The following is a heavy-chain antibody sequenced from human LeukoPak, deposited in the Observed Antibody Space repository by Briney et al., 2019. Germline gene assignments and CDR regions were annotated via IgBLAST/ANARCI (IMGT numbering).Heavy chain of an antibody. CDR2: MNPNSGNT. J-gene: IGHJ5*02. V-gene: IGHV1-8*01. CDR1: GYTFTSYD. Sequence: ASVKVSCKASGYTFTSYDINWVRQATGQGLEWMGWMNPNSGNTGYAQKFQGRVTMTRNTSISTAYMELSSLRSEDTAVYYCARALGYCSSTSCYLYWFDPRGQGTLVTVSS. CDR3: ARALGYCSSTSCYLYWFDP. D-gene: IGHD2-2*01.